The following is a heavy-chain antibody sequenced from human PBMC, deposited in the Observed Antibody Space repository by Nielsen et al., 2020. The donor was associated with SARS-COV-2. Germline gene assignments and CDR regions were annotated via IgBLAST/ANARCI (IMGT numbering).Heavy chain of an antibody. CDR3: ARGDLVVVPSPILGLGPFFYYFYLDV. J-gene: IGHJ6*03. CDR1: GGSVSSNDW. D-gene: IGHD2-2*01. CDR2: VSHSGSN. Sequence: SETLSLTCAVSGGSVSSNDWWTWVRQSPGKGLEWIGEVSHSGSNNYNPSLKSRVTLSMDKSKRQFSLRLTSVSAADTAVYFCARGDLVVVPSPILGLGPFFYYFYLDVWGKGTTVIVSS. V-gene: IGHV4-4*02.